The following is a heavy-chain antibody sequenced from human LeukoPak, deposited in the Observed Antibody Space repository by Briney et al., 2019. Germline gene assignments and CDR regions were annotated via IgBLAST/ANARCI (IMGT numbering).Heavy chain of an antibody. CDR2: INHSGST. V-gene: IGHV4-34*01. CDR1: GGSISSYY. D-gene: IGHD6-13*01. CDR3: ARHVYSSSWLRDSFLDY. J-gene: IGHJ4*02. Sequence: PSETLSLTCTVSGGSISSYYWSWIRQPPGKGLEWIGEINHSGSTNYNPSLKSRVTISVDTSKNQFSLKLSSVTAADTAVYYCARHVYSSSWLRDSFLDYWGQGTLVTVSS.